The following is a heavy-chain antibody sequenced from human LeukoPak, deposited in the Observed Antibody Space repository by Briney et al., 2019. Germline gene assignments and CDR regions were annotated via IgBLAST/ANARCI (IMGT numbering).Heavy chain of an antibody. CDR1: GYTFTSYY. V-gene: IGHV1-46*01. D-gene: IGHD3-10*01. J-gene: IGHJ6*03. CDR2: INPSGGST. Sequence: ASVKVSCKASGYTFTSYYMHWVRQAPGQGLEWMGIINPSGGSTSYAQKFQGRVTMTRDMSTSTVYMELSSLRSEDTAVYYCARDPVFHGDYMDVWGKGTTVTVSS. CDR3: ARDPVFHGDYMDV.